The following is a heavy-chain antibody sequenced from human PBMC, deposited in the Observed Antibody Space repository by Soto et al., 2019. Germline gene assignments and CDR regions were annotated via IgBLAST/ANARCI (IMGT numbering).Heavy chain of an antibody. V-gene: IGHV4-59*01. CDR2: IYYSGST. CDR1: GGSISSYY. Sequence: QVQLQESGPGLVKPSETLSLTCTVSGGSISSYYWSWIRQPPGKGLEWIGYIYYSGSTNYNPSLKSRVTISVDTSKNQFSLKLSSVTAADTAVYYCARAFGIAARNYYMDVWGKGTTVTVSS. CDR3: ARAFGIAARNYYMDV. D-gene: IGHD6-13*01. J-gene: IGHJ6*03.